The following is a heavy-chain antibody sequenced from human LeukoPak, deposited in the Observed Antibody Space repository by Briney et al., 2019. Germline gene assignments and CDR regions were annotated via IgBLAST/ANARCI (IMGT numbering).Heavy chain of an antibody. J-gene: IGHJ4*02. D-gene: IGHD4-17*01. CDR2: ISSSSSYI. V-gene: IGHV3-21*01. CDR1: GFTFSSYS. Sequence: GGSLRLSCAASGFTFSSYSMSWVRQAPGKGLEWVSSISSSSSYIYYADSVKGRFTISRDNAKNSLYLQMNSLRAEDTAVYYCARGTTVTTVAYFDYWGQGTLVTVSS. CDR3: ARGTTVTTVAYFDY.